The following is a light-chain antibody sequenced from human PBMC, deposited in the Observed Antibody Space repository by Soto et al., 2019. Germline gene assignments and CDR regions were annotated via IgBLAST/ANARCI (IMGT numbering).Light chain of an antibody. Sequence: DIQMTQSPSTLSASVGDRVTITCRASQSTSSWLAWYQQKPGKAPKLLIYKASSLESGVPSRFSGSGSGAEIALTISSLQPDEFATYYWQQYNRLYTFGQWTKLEIK. CDR1: QSTSSW. J-gene: IGKJ2*01. V-gene: IGKV1-5*03. CDR2: KAS. CDR3: QQYNRLYT.